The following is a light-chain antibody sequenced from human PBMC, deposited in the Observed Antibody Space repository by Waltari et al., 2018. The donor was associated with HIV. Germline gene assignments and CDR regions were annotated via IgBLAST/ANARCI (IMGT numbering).Light chain of an antibody. CDR1: SSEFSSSQR. V-gene: IGLV2-18*01. Sequence: QSALTQPPSVSGSPGQAVTISCISNSSEFSSSQRVSWYQQTPGTAPKVVLYDVTNRPSGAPDRFSGYKFADTTSLTISGLQAEDEGDFFCAFYNPNNTHYVFGTGTTVTVL. J-gene: IGLJ1*01. CDR2: DVT. CDR3: AFYNPNNTHYV.